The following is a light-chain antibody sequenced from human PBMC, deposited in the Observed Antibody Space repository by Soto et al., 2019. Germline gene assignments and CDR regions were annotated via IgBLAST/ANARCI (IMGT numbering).Light chain of an antibody. Sequence: DIQMTQSPSTLSASVGDRVTMTFRASQSISSWLAWYQQKPGKAPKLLIYDASSLESGVPSRFSGSGSGTEFTLTISSLQPDDFATYYCQQYNSYSTFGQGTKVDIK. CDR2: DAS. V-gene: IGKV1-5*01. J-gene: IGKJ1*01. CDR3: QQYNSYST. CDR1: QSISSW.